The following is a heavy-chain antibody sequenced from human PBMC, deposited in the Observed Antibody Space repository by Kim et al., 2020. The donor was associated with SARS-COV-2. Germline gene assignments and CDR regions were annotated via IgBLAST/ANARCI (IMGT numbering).Heavy chain of an antibody. CDR3: ARSRGSNIPFDY. V-gene: IGHV3-33*08. Sequence: GGSLRLSCAASGFTFSSYGMHWVRQAPGKGLEWVAVIWYDGSNKYYADSVKGRFTISRDNSKNTLYLQMNSLRAEDTAVYYCARSRGSNIPFDYWGQGTLVTVSS. CDR1: GFTFSSYG. D-gene: IGHD5-12*01. CDR2: IWYDGSNK. J-gene: IGHJ4*02.